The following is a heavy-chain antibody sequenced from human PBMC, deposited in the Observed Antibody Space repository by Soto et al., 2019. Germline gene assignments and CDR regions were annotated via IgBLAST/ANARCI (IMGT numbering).Heavy chain of an antibody. CDR2: IKQDGSEK. J-gene: IGHJ4*02. CDR1: GFTFSNYW. D-gene: IGHD6-13*01. V-gene: IGHV3-7*03. CDR3: ARVCLLEIAAAGTFFDY. Sequence: GGSLRLSCAASGFTFSNYWMSWVRQAPGKGLEWAANIKQDGSEKYYVDSVKGRFTISRDNAKNALYLQMNSVRAEDTAVYYCARVCLLEIAAAGTFFDYWGQGTLVTVSS.